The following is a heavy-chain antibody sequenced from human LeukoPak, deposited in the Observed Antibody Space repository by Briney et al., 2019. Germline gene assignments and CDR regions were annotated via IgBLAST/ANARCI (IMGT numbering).Heavy chain of an antibody. D-gene: IGHD6-13*01. Sequence: GGSLRLSCAASGFTFSNYWMHWVRQAPGKGLVWVSRINSDGSSRNYADSVKGRFTISRDNTKNTLFLQMNSLRAEDTAVYYCASASSHRIAAGGDYWGQGILVAVSS. CDR1: GFTFSNYW. CDR3: ASASSHRIAAGGDY. CDR2: INSDGSSR. J-gene: IGHJ4*02. V-gene: IGHV3-74*01.